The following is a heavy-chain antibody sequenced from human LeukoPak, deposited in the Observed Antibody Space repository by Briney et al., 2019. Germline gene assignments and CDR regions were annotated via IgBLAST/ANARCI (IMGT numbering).Heavy chain of an antibody. CDR3: AKIVRFGKSVDY. CDR2: IYYSGST. J-gene: IGHJ4*02. V-gene: IGHV4-59*08. D-gene: IGHD3-10*01. CDR1: GGSISSYY. Sequence: SETLSLTCTVSGGSISSYYWSWIRQPPGKGLEWIGYIYYSGSTNYNPSLKSRVTISVDTSKNQFSLKLSSVTAADTAVYYCAKIVRFGKSVDYWGQGTLVTVSS.